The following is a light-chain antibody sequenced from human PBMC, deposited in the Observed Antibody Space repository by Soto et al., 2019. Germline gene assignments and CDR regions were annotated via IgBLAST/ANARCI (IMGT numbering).Light chain of an antibody. CDR3: HQYDSWT. Sequence: EIVLTQSPGTLSLSPGERATLSCRASESVRNSLLAWYQQKTGQPPRLLIYDASTRATATPERFSGSGSGTDFTLTISRLEPEDFAVYYCHQYDSWTFGQGTKVHIK. CDR1: ESVRNSL. CDR2: DAS. J-gene: IGKJ1*01. V-gene: IGKV3-20*01.